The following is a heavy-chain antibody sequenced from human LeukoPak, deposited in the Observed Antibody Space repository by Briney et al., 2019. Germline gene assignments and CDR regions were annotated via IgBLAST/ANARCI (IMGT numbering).Heavy chain of an antibody. D-gene: IGHD3-10*01. Sequence: GASVKVSCKASGYTFTSYDINWVRQATGQGLEWMGWMNPNSGNTGYAQKFQGRVTMTRDTSISTAYMELSSLRSEDTAVYYCARFNYGSGSYLLPWGQGTLVTVSS. V-gene: IGHV1-8*01. J-gene: IGHJ5*02. CDR3: ARFNYGSGSYLLP. CDR2: MNPNSGNT. CDR1: GYTFTSYD.